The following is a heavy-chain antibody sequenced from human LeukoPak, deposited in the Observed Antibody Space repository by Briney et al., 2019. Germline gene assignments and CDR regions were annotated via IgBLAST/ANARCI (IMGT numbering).Heavy chain of an antibody. V-gene: IGHV3-23*01. Sequence: PGGSLRLSCAASGFTFSSYAMSWVRQAPGKGLEWVSAISGSGGSTYYADSVKGRFTISRDNSKNTLYLQMNSLRAEDTAVYYCAKDQEADSSSWYWSDYWGQGTLVTVSS. CDR3: AKDQEADSSSWYWSDY. CDR1: GFTFSSYA. D-gene: IGHD6-13*01. J-gene: IGHJ4*02. CDR2: ISGSGGST.